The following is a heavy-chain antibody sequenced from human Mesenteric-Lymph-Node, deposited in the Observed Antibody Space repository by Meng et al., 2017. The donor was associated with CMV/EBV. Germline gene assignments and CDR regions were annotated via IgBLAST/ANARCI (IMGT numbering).Heavy chain of an antibody. V-gene: IGHV3-11*06. CDR3: ARTPNLRSPDY. CDR2: ISSSSSYI. J-gene: IGHJ4*02. CDR1: GFTFSDYY. D-gene: IGHD4-17*01. Sequence: GESLKISCAASGFTFSDYYMSWIRQAPGKGLEWVSSISSSSSYIYYADSVKGRFTISRDNAKNSLYLQINSLRAEDTAVYYCARTPNLRSPDYWGQGTLVTVSS.